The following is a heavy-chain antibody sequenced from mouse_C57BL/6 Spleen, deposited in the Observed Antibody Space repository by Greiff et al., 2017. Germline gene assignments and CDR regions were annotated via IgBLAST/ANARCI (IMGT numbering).Heavy chain of an antibody. Sequence: HVQLQQPGAELVKPGASVKLSCKASGYTFTSYWMHWVKQRPGQGLEWIGMIHPNSGSTNYNEKFKSKATLTVDKSSSTAYMQLSSLTSEDSAVYYCAPYCSNYAMDYWGQGTSVTVSS. J-gene: IGHJ4*01. D-gene: IGHD2-5*01. CDR2: IHPNSGST. V-gene: IGHV1-64*01. CDR1: GYTFTSYW. CDR3: APYCSNYAMDY.